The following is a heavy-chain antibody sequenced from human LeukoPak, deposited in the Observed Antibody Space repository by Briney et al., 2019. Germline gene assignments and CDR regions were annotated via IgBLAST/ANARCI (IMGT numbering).Heavy chain of an antibody. CDR2: ISGSGDNT. CDR3: TTELSYYDFWSGSTLIGNYFDY. Sequence: PAGGSLRLSCAASGFTFSTYAMSWVRQAPGKGLEWVSAISGSGDNTYYADSVKGRFTISRDNSKNTLYLQMNSLKTEDTAVYYCTTELSYYDFWSGSTLIGNYFDYWGQGTLVTVSS. D-gene: IGHD3-3*01. J-gene: IGHJ4*02. V-gene: IGHV3-23*01. CDR1: GFTFSTYA.